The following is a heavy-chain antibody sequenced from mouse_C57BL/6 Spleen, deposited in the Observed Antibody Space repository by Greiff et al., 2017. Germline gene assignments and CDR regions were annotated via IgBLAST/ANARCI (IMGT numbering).Heavy chain of an antibody. CDR1: GYSFTGYY. CDR3: ARGGDFDY. Sequence: VQLQQSGPELVKPGASVKISCTASGYSFTGYYMNWVKQSPEKSLEWIGEINPSTGGTTYNQKFKAKATLTVDKSSSTAYMQLKSLTSEDSAVCYCARGGDFDYWGQGTTLTVSS. CDR2: INPSTGGT. J-gene: IGHJ2*01. V-gene: IGHV1-42*01.